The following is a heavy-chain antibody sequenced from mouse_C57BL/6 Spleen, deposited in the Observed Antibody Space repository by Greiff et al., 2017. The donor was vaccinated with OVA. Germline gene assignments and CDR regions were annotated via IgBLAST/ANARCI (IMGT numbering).Heavy chain of an antibody. D-gene: IGHD3-2*02. Sequence: VQLQQSGPELLKPGASVKISCKASGYTFTDYYMNWVKQSHGKSLEWIGDINPNNGGTSYNQKFKGKATLTVDKSSSTAYMELRSLTSEDSAVYYCARDSSGYWGQGTTLTVSS. CDR2: INPNNGGT. CDR1: GYTFTDYY. V-gene: IGHV1-26*01. J-gene: IGHJ2*01. CDR3: ARDSSGY.